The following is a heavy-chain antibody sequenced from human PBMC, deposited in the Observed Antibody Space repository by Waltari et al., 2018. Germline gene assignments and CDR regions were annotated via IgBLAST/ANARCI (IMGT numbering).Heavy chain of an antibody. CDR1: GFTFSSYA. V-gene: IGHV3-23*04. CDR2: ISGSGGST. CDR3: AKIVVYARGWFDP. J-gene: IGHJ5*02. D-gene: IGHD2-8*02. Sequence: EVQLVESGGGLVQPGGSLRLSCAASGFTFSSYAMSWVRQAPGKGLEWVSAISGSGGSTYYAGSGKGRFTISRDNSKNTLYLQMNSMRAEDTDVYYGAKIVVYARGWFDPWGQGTLVTVSS.